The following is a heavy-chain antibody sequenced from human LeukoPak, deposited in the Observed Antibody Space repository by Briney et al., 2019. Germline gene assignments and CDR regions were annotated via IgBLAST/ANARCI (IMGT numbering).Heavy chain of an antibody. Sequence: GGSLRLSCTVSGFTFSSYAVSWVRQAPGMGLEWVSSISGSGGSTYYADSVKGRFTISRDNSKNTLSLQMNSLRAEDTAVYYCAKDLHTSHCCLPFDYWGQGTLVTVSS. CDR3: AKDLHTSHCCLPFDY. CDR1: GFTFSSYA. J-gene: IGHJ4*02. D-gene: IGHD2-2*01. V-gene: IGHV3-23*01. CDR2: ISGSGGST.